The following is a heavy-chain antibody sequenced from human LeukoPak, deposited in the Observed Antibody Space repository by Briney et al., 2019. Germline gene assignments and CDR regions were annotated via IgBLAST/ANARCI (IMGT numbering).Heavy chain of an antibody. CDR3: ARDGLYNYGYSYFGY. CDR2: SYTSGST. D-gene: IGHD5-18*01. CDR1: GGSISSGSYY. J-gene: IGHJ4*02. Sequence: PSETLSLTCTVSGGSISSGSYYWSCIRQPAGKGLEWIGRSYTSGSTNYNPSLKRRVTISVDTSKNQYSLKQSSRPAANTAFYYCARDGLYNYGYSYFGYWGQGTLVTVSS. V-gene: IGHV4-61*02.